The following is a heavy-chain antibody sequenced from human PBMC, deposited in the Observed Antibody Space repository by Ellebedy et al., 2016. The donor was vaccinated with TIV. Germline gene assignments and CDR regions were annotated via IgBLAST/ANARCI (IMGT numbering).Heavy chain of an antibody. V-gene: IGHV2-5*02. CDR1: GFSLSTTGVG. CDR3: AFLSIVGAGNDAFDI. CDR2: IYWDDDK. Sequence: SGPTLVKPTQTLTLTCTFSGFSLSTTGVGVGWIRQPPGKALEWLALIYWDDDKRYSPSLKSRLTITKDTSKNQVVLTMTNMDPVDTATYYCAFLSIVGAGNDAFDIWGQGTMVTVSS. D-gene: IGHD1-26*01. J-gene: IGHJ3*02.